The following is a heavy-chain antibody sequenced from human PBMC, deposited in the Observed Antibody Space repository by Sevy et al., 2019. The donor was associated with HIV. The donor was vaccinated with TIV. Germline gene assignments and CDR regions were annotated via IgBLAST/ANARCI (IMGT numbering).Heavy chain of an antibody. CDR1: GFRFEDYG. V-gene: IGHV3-9*01. CDR3: AKDLLPYGSGSYPLDY. D-gene: IGHD3-10*01. CDR2: VGWNRGSV. Sequence: GGSLRLSCAASGFRFEDYGMHWVRRAPGKGLEWVSGVGWNRGSVGYAVSVKGRCTISRDNAKNLLYLQMNSLTSVDTALYYCAKDLLPYGSGSYPLDYWGQGTVVTVSS. J-gene: IGHJ4*02.